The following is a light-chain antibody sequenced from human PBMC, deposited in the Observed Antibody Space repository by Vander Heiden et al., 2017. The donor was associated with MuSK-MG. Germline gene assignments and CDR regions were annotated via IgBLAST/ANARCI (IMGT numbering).Light chain of an antibody. V-gene: IGKV3-20*01. CDR1: QSVSSTY. Sequence: LTQSPGTRSLSPGERATLSCRASQSVSSTYLAWYQHKPGQAPRLLIYGASSRATGIPDRFSGNGSGTEFTLTINRLEPEDFAVYYCQQYGSSPRTFGQGTKVEIK. CDR2: GAS. CDR3: QQYGSSPRT. J-gene: IGKJ1*01.